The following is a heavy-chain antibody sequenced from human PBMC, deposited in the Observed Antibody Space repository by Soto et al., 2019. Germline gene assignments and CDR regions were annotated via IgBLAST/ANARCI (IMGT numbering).Heavy chain of an antibody. V-gene: IGHV4-59*01. CDR2: IYYSGST. J-gene: IGHJ4*02. D-gene: IGHD6-13*01. CDR1: GGSISSYY. CDR3: ARGGSSWLNDFDY. Sequence: PSETLSLTCIVSGGSISSYYWSWIRQPPGKGLEWIGYIYYSGSTNYNPSLKSRVTISVDTSKNQFSLKLSSVTAAYTAVYYCARGGSSWLNDFDYWGQGTLVTVSS.